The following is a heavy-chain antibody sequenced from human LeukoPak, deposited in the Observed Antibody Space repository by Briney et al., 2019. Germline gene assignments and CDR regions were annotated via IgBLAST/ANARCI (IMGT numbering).Heavy chain of an antibody. Sequence: GGSLRLSCAASGFTFDDYAMHWVRQAPGKGLEWVSGISWNSGSIGYADSVKGRFTISRDNAKNSLYLQMNSLRAEDMALYYCAKGGPTVIYYFDYWGQGTLVTVSS. J-gene: IGHJ4*02. D-gene: IGHD4-17*01. V-gene: IGHV3-9*03. CDR3: AKGGPTVIYYFDY. CDR2: ISWNSGSI. CDR1: GFTFDDYA.